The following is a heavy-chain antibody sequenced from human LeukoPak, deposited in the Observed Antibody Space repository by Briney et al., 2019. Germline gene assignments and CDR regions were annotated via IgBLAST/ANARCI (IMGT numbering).Heavy chain of an antibody. CDR1: GFTFSSYA. Sequence: GGSMRLSCAASGFTFSSYAMSWVRQAPGKGLEWVSAISGSGGSTYYADSVKGRFTISRDNSKNTLYLQMNSLRAEDTAVYYCAKDCYGFVLGWFDPWGQGTLVTVSS. CDR2: ISGSGGST. V-gene: IGHV3-23*01. D-gene: IGHD5-18*01. CDR3: AKDCYGFVLGWFDP. J-gene: IGHJ5*02.